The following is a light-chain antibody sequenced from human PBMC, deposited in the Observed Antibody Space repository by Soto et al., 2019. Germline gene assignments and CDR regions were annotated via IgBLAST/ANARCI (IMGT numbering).Light chain of an antibody. Sequence: EVVLTQSPVTLSLSPGERATLSCRASQSFLGLLAWYQQKPGQAPRLLIYADSNRATGITARFSGSGSGTDFTLTISSLEPEDFSVYYCQQRYNWPITVGPVTRLDIK. CDR3: QQRYNWPIT. CDR2: ADS. V-gene: IGKV3-11*01. J-gene: IGKJ5*01. CDR1: QSFLGL.